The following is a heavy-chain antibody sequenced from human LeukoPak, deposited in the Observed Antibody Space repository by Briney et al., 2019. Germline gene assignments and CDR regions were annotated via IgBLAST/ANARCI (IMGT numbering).Heavy chain of an antibody. D-gene: IGHD1-26*01. J-gene: IGHJ4*02. Sequence: SETLSLTCTVSGDSISSGDYYWSWIRQPPGKGLEWIGYIYYSGSTYYNPSLKSRITISVDTSKNQFSLKLSSVTAADTAVYYCARERSGSYSGFDYWGQGTLVTVSS. V-gene: IGHV4-30-4*01. CDR1: GDSISSGDYY. CDR3: ARERSGSYSGFDY. CDR2: IYYSGST.